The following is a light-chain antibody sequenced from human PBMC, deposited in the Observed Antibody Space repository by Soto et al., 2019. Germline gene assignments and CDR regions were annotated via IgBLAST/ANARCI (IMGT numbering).Light chain of an antibody. CDR2: GAS. CDR3: QQYDKWPRT. Sequence: EIVLTQSPATLSVSPGERVTLSCRASQSVDISLAWYQQKPGQAPRLLIYGASTRATAVPARFTAGGSGTEFTLTISSLQSDDLAVYYCQQYDKWPRTFGQGTKVEIK. CDR1: QSVDIS. V-gene: IGKV3-15*01. J-gene: IGKJ1*01.